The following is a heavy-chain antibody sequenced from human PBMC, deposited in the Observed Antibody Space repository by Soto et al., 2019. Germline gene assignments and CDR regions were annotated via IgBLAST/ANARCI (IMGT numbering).Heavy chain of an antibody. CDR2: LYNTGRT. CDR1: GASISRYY. J-gene: IGHJ6*02. V-gene: IGHV4-59*01. CDR3: ARDLWGYCGADCYPLDV. D-gene: IGHD2-21*02. Sequence: QVRLQESGPGLVKPSETLSLTCTVSGASISRYYWSWIRQSPGKGLEWIGYLYNTGRTIYNPSLKSRVTISVGTSKNQFSLKLNSVTAADTAVYYCARDLWGYCGADCYPLDVWRQGTTVTVSS.